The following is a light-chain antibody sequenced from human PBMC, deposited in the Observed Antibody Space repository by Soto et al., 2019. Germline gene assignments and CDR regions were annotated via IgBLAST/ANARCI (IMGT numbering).Light chain of an antibody. V-gene: IGKV1-5*03. CDR1: QSISSW. J-gene: IGKJ1*01. CDR2: KAS. CDR3: QLYNSYPRT. Sequence: DIQMTQSPSTLSASVGDRVTITCRASQSISSWVAWYQQKPGKGPKLLIYKASHLESGVPSRFSGSGSGTEVKLTISSLQPGDFATYFCQLYNSYPRTLAHGTNVDI.